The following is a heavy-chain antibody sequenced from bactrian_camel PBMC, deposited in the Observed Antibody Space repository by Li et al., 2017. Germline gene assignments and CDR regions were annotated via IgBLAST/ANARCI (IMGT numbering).Heavy chain of an antibody. J-gene: IGHJ6*01. CDR1: GTPSPGYC. V-gene: IGHV3S53*01. Sequence: HVQLVESGGGSVQPGGSLRLSCAISGTPSPGYCVGWFRQAPGQGREGIAYIHSDGTTSYADSVKGRFTISRDNTKNTVYLQMNSLNPEDTSTYYCAAVVGGGYCYLPDPRYSSLGQGTQVTVS. CDR2: IHSDGTT. CDR3: AAVVGGGYCYLPDPRYSS. D-gene: IGHD5*01.